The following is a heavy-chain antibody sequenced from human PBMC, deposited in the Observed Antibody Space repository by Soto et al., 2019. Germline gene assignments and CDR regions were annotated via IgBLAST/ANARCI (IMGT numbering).Heavy chain of an antibody. J-gene: IGHJ6*03. D-gene: IGHD2-15*01. V-gene: IGHV3-33*01. CDR3: ARESCSGGSXYYFYYVDV. Sequence: HPGGSLRLSCAAXGFTFSSYGMHWVRQAPGKGLEWVAVIWYDGSNKYYADSVKGRFTISRDNSKNTLYLQMNSLRAEDTAVYYCARESCSGGSXYYFYYVDVWGKGTAVTVSS. CDR1: GFTFSSYG. CDR2: IWYDGSNK.